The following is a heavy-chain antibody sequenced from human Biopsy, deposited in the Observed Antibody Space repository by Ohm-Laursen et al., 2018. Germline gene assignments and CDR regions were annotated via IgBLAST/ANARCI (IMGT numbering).Heavy chain of an antibody. CDR1: GGSFSTYA. Sequence: ASVTVSCKASGGSFSTYAVSWVRQAPGQGLEWMGKIIPMLDVANYAQKFQGRVTITADKLTSTAYMELRSLRSDDTAVYFCARSLSAIRVYAFDIGGQGTMVTVSS. J-gene: IGHJ3*02. CDR2: IIPMLDVA. CDR3: ARSLSAIRVYAFDI. D-gene: IGHD6-13*01. V-gene: IGHV1-69*04.